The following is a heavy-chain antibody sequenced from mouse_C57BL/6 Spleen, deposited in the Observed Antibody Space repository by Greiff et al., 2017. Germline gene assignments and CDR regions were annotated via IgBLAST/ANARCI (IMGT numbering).Heavy chain of an antibody. CDR1: GFSLTSYG. CDR3: TKGGSYYAMDY. V-gene: IGHV2-5*01. Sequence: QVQLQQSGPGLVQPSQCLSITCTVSGFSLTSYGVNWVRQSPGKGLEWMGVICRGGSTDYNAAFMSRLSITKDNSKSQILFKMNSLQADDTAIYYFTKGGSYYAMDYWGQGTSVTVSS. J-gene: IGHJ4*01. CDR2: ICRGGST.